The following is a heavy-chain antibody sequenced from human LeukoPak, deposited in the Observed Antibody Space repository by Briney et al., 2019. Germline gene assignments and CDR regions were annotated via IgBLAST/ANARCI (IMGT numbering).Heavy chain of an antibody. J-gene: IGHJ4*02. V-gene: IGHV3-48*03. CDR1: GFTFSSYE. D-gene: IGHD3-3*01. CDR3: ASFLEWPFDY. CDR2: ISSSGSTI. Sequence: GGSLRLSCAASGFTFSSYEMNWVRQAPGKGLEWVSYISSSGSTIYYADSVKGRFTISRDNAKNSLYLQMSSLRAEDTAVYYCASFLEWPFDYWGQGTLVTVSS.